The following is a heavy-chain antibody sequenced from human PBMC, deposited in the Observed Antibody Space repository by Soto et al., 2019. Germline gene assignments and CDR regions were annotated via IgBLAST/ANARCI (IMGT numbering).Heavy chain of an antibody. CDR3: ARERPYCSGGSCHRSFDY. Sequence: VQLVQSGAEVKKPGASVKVSCKASGYTFTSYAMHWVRQAPGQRLEWMGWINAGNGNTKYSQKFQGRVTITRDTSESTAYMELSSLRSEDTAVYYCARERPYCSGGSCHRSFDYWGQGTLVTVSS. J-gene: IGHJ4*02. V-gene: IGHV1-3*01. CDR1: GYTFTSYA. CDR2: INAGNGNT. D-gene: IGHD2-15*01.